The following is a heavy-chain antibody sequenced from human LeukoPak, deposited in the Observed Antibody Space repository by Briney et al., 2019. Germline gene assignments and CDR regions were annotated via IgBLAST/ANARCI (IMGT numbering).Heavy chain of an antibody. CDR2: IKQDGSEK. V-gene: IGHV3-7*01. CDR3: ARDSREVRGAFDI. Sequence: GGSLRLSCAASGFTFSNAWMSWVRQAPGKGLEWVANIKQDGSEKYYVDSVKGRFTISRNNAKNSLYLQMNSLRAEDTAVYYCARDSREVRGAFDIWGQGTMVTVSS. CDR1: GFTFSNAW. D-gene: IGHD3-10*01. J-gene: IGHJ3*02.